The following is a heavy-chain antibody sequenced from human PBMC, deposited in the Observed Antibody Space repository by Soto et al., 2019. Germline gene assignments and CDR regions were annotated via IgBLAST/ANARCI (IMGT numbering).Heavy chain of an antibody. CDR2: ISDDGNTK. V-gene: IGHV3-30-3*01. CDR1: GFSFGTYA. Sequence: QVQLVESGGGVVQPGTSLRLSCAASGFSFGTYAMYWVRQAPGRGLEWVAVISDDGNTKYYADYVKGRFTISRDNSRNTMYLQIYSRRSEDAAVYYCASSYFYDSGGYYPFDNWGKGTLVTVPS. D-gene: IGHD3-22*01. J-gene: IGHJ4*02. CDR3: ASSYFYDSGGYYPFDN.